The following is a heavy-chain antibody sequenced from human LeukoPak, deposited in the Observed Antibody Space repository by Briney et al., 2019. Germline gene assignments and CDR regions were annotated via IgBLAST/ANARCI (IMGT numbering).Heavy chain of an antibody. D-gene: IGHD2-2*01. CDR3: ARAKVYCSSTSCPQHWFDP. J-gene: IGHJ5*02. V-gene: IGHV1-69*04. CDR1: GGTFSSYA. Sequence: SVKVSCKASGGTFSSYAISWVRQAPGQGLEWMGRIIPIFGIANYPQKFQGRVTITADKSTSTAYMELSSLRSEDTAVYYCARAKVYCSSTSCPQHWFDPWGQGTLVTVSS. CDR2: IIPIFGIA.